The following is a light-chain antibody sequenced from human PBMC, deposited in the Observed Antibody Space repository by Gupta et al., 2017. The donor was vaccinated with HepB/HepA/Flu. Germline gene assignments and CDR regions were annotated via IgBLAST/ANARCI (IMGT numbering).Light chain of an antibody. CDR1: QSVSSY. CDR3: QQRSNWPPIT. J-gene: IGKJ5*01. CDR2: DAS. V-gene: IGKV3-11*01. Sequence: VLTQSPATLSLSPGERATLSCRASQSVSSYLAWYQQKPGQAPRLLIYDASNRATGIPARFSGSGSGTDFTLTISSLEPEDFAVYYCQQRSNWPPITFGQGTRLEIK.